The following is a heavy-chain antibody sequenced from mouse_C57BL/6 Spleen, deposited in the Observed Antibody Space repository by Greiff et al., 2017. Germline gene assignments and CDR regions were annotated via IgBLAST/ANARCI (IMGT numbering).Heavy chain of an antibody. V-gene: IGHV1-64*01. CDR1: GYTFTSYW. CDR2: IHPNSGST. Sequence: VQLVESGAELVKPGASVKLSCKASGYTFTSYWMHWVKQRPGQGLEWIGMIHPNSGSTNYNEKFKSKATLTVDKSSSTAYMQLSSLTSEDSAVYYCASRRYFDYWGQGTTLTVSS. CDR3: ASRRYFDY. J-gene: IGHJ2*01.